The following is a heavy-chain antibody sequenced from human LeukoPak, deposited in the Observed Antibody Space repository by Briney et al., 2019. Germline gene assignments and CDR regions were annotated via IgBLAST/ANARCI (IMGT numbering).Heavy chain of an antibody. CDR3: ARARYYGGIKGHWFDP. J-gene: IGHJ5*02. CDR1: GYTFTSYG. CDR2: IIPIFGTA. V-gene: IGHV1-69*13. D-gene: IGHD4-23*01. Sequence: GASVKVPCKASGYTFTSYGISWVRQAPGQGLEWMGGIIPIFGTANYAQKFQGRVTITADESTSTAYMELSSLRSEDTAVYYCARARYYGGIKGHWFDPWGQGTLVTVSS.